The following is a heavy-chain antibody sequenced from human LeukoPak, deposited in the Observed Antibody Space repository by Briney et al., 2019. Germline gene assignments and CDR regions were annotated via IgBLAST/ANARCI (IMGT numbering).Heavy chain of an antibody. CDR3: ATRLRYGPHAFDI. V-gene: IGHV1-69*06. D-gene: IGHD3-9*01. Sequence: GASVKVSCKASGYTFTSYAISWVRQAPGQGLEWMGGIIPIFGTANYAQKFQGRVTITADRSTSTAYMELSSLRSEDTAVYYCATRLRYGPHAFDIWGQGTMVTVSS. CDR1: GYTFTSYA. CDR2: IIPIFGTA. J-gene: IGHJ3*02.